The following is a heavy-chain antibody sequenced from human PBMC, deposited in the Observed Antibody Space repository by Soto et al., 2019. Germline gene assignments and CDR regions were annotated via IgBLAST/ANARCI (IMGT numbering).Heavy chain of an antibody. CDR2: IYYSGST. CDR1: GGSISSGDYY. J-gene: IGHJ6*02. Sequence: SETLSLTCTVSGGSISSGDYYWSWIRQPPGKGLEWIGYIYYSGSTYYNPSLKSRVTISVDTSKNQFSLKLSSVTAVVTAVFFCSRDRRDYDFWSGPRNGMDVWGQGTTVTVSS. CDR3: SRDRRDYDFWSGPRNGMDV. V-gene: IGHV4-30-4*01. D-gene: IGHD3-3*01.